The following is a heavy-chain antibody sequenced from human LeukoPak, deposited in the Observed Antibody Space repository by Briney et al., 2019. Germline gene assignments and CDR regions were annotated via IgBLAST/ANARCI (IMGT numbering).Heavy chain of an antibody. CDR1: GFTFSIYW. V-gene: IGHV3-7*01. CDR3: ARAITMVRGVIIPNWFDP. D-gene: IGHD3-10*01. J-gene: IGHJ5*02. Sequence: GGSLRLSCAASGFTFSIYWMSWVRQAPGKGLEWVANIKPDGSEEYYVDSVKGRFTISRDNAKNSLYLQMNSLRAEDTAVYYCARAITMVRGVIIPNWFDPWGQGTLVTVSS. CDR2: IKPDGSEE.